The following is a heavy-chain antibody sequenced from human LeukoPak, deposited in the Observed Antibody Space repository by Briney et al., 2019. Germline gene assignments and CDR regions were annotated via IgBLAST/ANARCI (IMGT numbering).Heavy chain of an antibody. CDR1: GYTFTGYY. D-gene: IGHD3/OR15-3a*01. J-gene: IGHJ4*02. V-gene: IGHV1-18*04. Sequence: GASVKVSCKASGYTFTGYYMHWVRQAPGQGLEWMGWISTYNGNTNYAQKLQGRVTTTTDTSTSTAYMEVRSLRSDDTAVYYCARGDWLDYWGQGTLVTASS. CDR2: ISTYNGNT. CDR3: ARGDWLDY.